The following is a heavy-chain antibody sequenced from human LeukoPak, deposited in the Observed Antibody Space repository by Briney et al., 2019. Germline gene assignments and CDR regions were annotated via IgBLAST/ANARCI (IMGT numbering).Heavy chain of an antibody. CDR3: ARGLGRYFDSNNDAFDI. J-gene: IGHJ3*02. CDR1: GYTFTGYY. D-gene: IGHD3-9*01. V-gene: IGHV1-2*02. Sequence: ASVKVSCKASGYTFTGYYMHWVRQAPGQGLEWMGWINPNSGGTNYAQKFQGRVTMTRDTSISTAYMELSRLRSEDTAVYYCARGLGRYFDSNNDAFDIWGQGTMVTVSS. CDR2: INPNSGGT.